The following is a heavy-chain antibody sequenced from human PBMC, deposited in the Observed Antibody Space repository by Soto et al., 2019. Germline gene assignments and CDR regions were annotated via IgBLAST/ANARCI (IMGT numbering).Heavy chain of an antibody. CDR1: GFSFSTYA. CDR3: ARVSFGNIYDRYGPQSSVVL. CDR2: ISYDGGNQ. D-gene: IGHD3-9*01. J-gene: IGHJ4*02. V-gene: IGHV3-30-3*01. Sequence: QLLESGGGVVQPGRSLRLSCAASAASGFSFSTYAIHWVRQAPGKGLEWLAVISYDGGNQYYADSVKGRFTISRVNSNFSLYRKMNRLRDEDTAMYYCARVSFGNIYDRYGPQSSVVLWGQATPVTVSS.